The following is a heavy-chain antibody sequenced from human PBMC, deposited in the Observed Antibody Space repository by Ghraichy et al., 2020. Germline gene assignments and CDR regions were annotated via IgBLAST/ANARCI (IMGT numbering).Heavy chain of an antibody. CDR1: GGSISSGGYY. Sequence: SETLSLTCTVSGGSISSGGYYWSWIRQHPGKGLEWIGYIYYSGSTYYNPSLKSRVTISVDTSKNQFSLKLSSVTAADTAVYYCARASWEGYCSGGSCYRIFDYWGQGTLVTVSS. J-gene: IGHJ4*02. CDR3: ARASWEGYCSGGSCYRIFDY. V-gene: IGHV4-31*03. CDR2: IYYSGST. D-gene: IGHD2-15*01.